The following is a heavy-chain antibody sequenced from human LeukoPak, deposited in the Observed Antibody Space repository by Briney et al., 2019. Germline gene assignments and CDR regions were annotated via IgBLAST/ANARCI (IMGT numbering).Heavy chain of an antibody. CDR1: GFTVSSNY. CDR2: IYSGSST. Sequence: GGSLRLSCAASGFTVSSNYMNWVRQAPGKGLEWVSLIYSGSSTNYADSVKGRFTISRDSSKNTLYLQMDSLRVEDTAVYYCAKGPRPGSSGYPNLDHWGQGTLVTVSS. J-gene: IGHJ4*02. CDR3: AKGPRPGSSGYPNLDH. V-gene: IGHV3-53*01. D-gene: IGHD3-22*01.